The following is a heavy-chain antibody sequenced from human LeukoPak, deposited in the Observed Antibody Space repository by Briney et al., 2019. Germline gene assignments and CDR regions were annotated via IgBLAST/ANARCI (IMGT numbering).Heavy chain of an antibody. CDR3: ARVQPTAALDY. CDR2: ISYRGST. CDR1: GGSISSGGYY. V-gene: IGHV4-31*03. D-gene: IGHD2-2*01. J-gene: IGHJ4*02. Sequence: PSETLSLTCTVSGGSISSGGYYWSWIRQHPGKGLEWIGYISYRGSTYYNPSLESRLTISVDTSKNQFSLKLSSVTAADTAVYYCARVQPTAALDYWGQGALVTVSS.